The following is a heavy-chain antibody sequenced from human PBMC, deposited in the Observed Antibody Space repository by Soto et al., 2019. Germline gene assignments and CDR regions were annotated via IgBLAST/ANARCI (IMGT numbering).Heavy chain of an antibody. CDR3: ARGVDFWNQGEDWFDP. J-gene: IGHJ5*02. V-gene: IGHV1-8*01. CDR2: MNPNSGNT. D-gene: IGHD3-3*01. Sequence: QVQLVQSGAEVKKPGASVKVSCKASGYTFTSYDINWVRQATGQGLEWMGWMNPNSGNTGYAQKFQGRVTMTRNTSISTAYMELSSLRSDATAVYYCARGVDFWNQGEDWFDPWGQGTLVTVSS. CDR1: GYTFTSYD.